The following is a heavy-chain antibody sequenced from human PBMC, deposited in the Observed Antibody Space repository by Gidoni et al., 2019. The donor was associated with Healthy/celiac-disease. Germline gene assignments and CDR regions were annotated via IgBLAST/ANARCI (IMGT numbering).Heavy chain of an antibody. D-gene: IGHD3-3*01. CDR2: IYYSGST. Sequence: QVQLQESGPGRAKPSETLYLTCTVSGGSISSYYWSWIRQPPGKGLEWIGYIYYSGSTNYNPSLKSRVTISVDTSKNQFSLKLSSVTAADTAVYYCARHFWRNDAFDIWGQGTMVTVSS. V-gene: IGHV4-59*08. CDR3: ARHFWRNDAFDI. J-gene: IGHJ3*02. CDR1: GGSISSYY.